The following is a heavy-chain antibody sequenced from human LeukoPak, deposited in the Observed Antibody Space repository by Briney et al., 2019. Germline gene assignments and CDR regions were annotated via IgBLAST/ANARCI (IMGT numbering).Heavy chain of an antibody. J-gene: IGHJ6*03. CDR1: EFSVGSNY. D-gene: IGHD3-10*01. Sequence: GGSLRLSCAASEFSVGSNYMSWVRQAPGKGLEWVSVIYSGGSTYYADSVKGRFTISRDNSKNTLYLQMNSLRAEDTAVYYCARGGWFGELPLPYYYYYYMDVWGKGTTVTISS. CDR3: ARGGWFGELPLPYYYYYYMDV. CDR2: IYSGGST. V-gene: IGHV3-53*01.